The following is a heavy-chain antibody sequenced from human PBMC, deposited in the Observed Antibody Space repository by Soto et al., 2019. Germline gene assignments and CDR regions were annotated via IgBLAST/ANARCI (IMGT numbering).Heavy chain of an antibody. J-gene: IGHJ5*02. CDR3: AKYVKAGTGSTYDS. Sequence: HLGGSLRLSCAASGLTSGPYGMTWVRQAPGRGLEWVSTISGSGFSTHYAESVQGRFTISRDNSKNTMYLQMNSLRAEDTAVYYCAKYVKAGTGSTYDSWGEGTL. CDR2: ISGSGFST. CDR1: GLTSGPYG. D-gene: IGHD1-7*01. V-gene: IGHV3-23*01.